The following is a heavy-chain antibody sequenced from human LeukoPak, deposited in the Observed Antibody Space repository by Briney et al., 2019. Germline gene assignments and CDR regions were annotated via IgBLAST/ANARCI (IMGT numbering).Heavy chain of an antibody. J-gene: IGHJ4*02. CDR1: GGSISGYY. V-gene: IGHV4-59*12. D-gene: IGHD3-9*01. CDR2: IYYSGST. CDR3: ARGNDTFDY. Sequence: ASETLSLTCTVSGGSISGYYWSWIRQPPGKGLEWIGYIYYSGSTNYNPSLKSRVTISVDTSKNQFSLKLSSVTAADTAVYYCARGNDTFDYWGQGTLVTVSS.